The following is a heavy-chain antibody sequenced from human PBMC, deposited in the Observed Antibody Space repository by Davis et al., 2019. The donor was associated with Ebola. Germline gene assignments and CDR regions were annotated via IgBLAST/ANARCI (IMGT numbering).Heavy chain of an antibody. J-gene: IGHJ5*02. CDR1: GVDFSFLW. CDR2: IRSKANGETV. Sequence: GESLKISCVATGVDFSFLWMNWARQAPGKGLEWVGSIRSKANGETVEYGAAAKGRFTISRDDSKDTLYLQMSNLKSDDTARYYCTPHRGGNWFDPWGQGTLVTVSS. CDR3: TPHRGGNWFDP. V-gene: IGHV3-15*07.